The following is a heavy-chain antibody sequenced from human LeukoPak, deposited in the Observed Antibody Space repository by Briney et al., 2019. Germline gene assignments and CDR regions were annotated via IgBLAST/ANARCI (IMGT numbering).Heavy chain of an antibody. CDR3: AKDDGQWLLMGYAFDI. V-gene: IGHV4-39*07. Sequence: SETLSLTCTVSGGSISSSSYYWGWIRQPPGKGLEWIGSIYYSGSAYYNPSLKSRVTISVDTSKNQFSLKLSSVTAADTAVYYCAKDDGQWLLMGYAFDIWGQGTMVTVSS. J-gene: IGHJ3*02. CDR2: IYYSGSA. D-gene: IGHD6-19*01. CDR1: GGSISSSSYY.